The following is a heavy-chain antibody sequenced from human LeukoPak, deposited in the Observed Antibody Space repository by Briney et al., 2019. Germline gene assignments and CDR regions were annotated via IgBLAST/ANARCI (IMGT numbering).Heavy chain of an antibody. CDR1: GGSISSYY. CDR2: IYTSGST. V-gene: IGHV4-4*07. Sequence: SETLSLTCTVSGGSISSYYWSWIRQPAGKGLEWIGRIYTSGSTNYNPSYNPSLKSRVTISVDTSKNQFSLKLSSVTAADTAVYYCARQEVVDNWFDPWGQGTLVTVSS. D-gene: IGHD2-15*01. CDR3: ARQEVVDNWFDP. J-gene: IGHJ5*02.